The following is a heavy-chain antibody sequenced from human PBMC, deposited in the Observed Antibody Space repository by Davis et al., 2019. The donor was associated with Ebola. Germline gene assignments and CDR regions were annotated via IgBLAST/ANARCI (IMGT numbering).Heavy chain of an antibody. Sequence: PGGSLRLSCAASGFTFSSYSMNWVRQAPGKGPEWVSSITSSSSHTYYAVSVKGRFTISRDNAKNSLFLQMNSLGAEDTAVYYCARGITMVRGIADFDSWGQGTLVTVSS. CDR2: ITSSSSHT. D-gene: IGHD3-10*01. CDR1: GFTFSSYS. CDR3: ARGITMVRGIADFDS. J-gene: IGHJ4*02. V-gene: IGHV3-21*01.